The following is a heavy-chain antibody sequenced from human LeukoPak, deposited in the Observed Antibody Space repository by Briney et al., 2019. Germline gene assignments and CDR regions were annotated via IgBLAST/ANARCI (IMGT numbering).Heavy chain of an antibody. CDR1: GGSFSGYY. Sequence: SETLSLTCAVYGGSFSGYYWSWIRQPPGKGLEWIGEINHSGSTNYNPYLKSRVTISVDTSKNQFSLKLSSVTAADTAVYYCARDRVVVVAAMVIYYGMDVWGQGTTVTVSS. D-gene: IGHD2-15*01. J-gene: IGHJ6*02. CDR2: INHSGST. CDR3: ARDRVVVVAAMVIYYGMDV. V-gene: IGHV4-34*01.